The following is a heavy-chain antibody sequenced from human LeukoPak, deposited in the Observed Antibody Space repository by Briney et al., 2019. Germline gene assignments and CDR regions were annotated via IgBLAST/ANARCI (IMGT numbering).Heavy chain of an antibody. CDR1: GFTFSSYA. V-gene: IGHV3-23*01. D-gene: IGHD2-15*01. CDR2: ISGSGGST. CDR3: AKEEAGYCSGGSCYSFNY. J-gene: IGHJ4*02. Sequence: PGGSLRLSCAASGFTFSSYAMSWVRQAPGKGLEWVSAISGSGGSTYYADSVKGRFTISRDNSKNTLYLQMNSLRAEDTAVYYCAKEEAGYCSGGSCYSFNYWGQGTLVTVSS.